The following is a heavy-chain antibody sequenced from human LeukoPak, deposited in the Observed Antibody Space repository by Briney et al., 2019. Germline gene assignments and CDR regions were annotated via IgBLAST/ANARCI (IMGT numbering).Heavy chain of an antibody. CDR3: ARGDSDYYYMDV. CDR2: TYYRSKWYI. D-gene: IGHD2-15*01. V-gene: IGHV6-1*01. Sequence: SQTLPLTCAISGDSVSSNSAAWSWIRQSPSRGLEWLGRTYYRSKWYIDYAVSVKSRITINPDTSKNQFPLQVNSVTPEDTAVYYSARGDSDYYYMDVWGKGTTVTVSS. CDR1: GDSVSSNSAA. J-gene: IGHJ6*03.